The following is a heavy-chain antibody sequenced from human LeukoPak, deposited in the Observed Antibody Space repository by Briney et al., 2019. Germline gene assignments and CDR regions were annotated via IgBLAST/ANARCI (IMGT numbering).Heavy chain of an antibody. CDR2: IYYSGST. Sequence: PSETLSLTCTVSGGSISSYYWSWIRQPPGKGLEWIGYIYYSGSTNYNPSLKSRVTISVDTSKNQFSLKLSSVTAADTAVYYCARVERDYVWGSYRLFDYWGQGTLVTVSS. J-gene: IGHJ4*02. CDR1: GGSISSYY. V-gene: IGHV4-59*12. D-gene: IGHD3-16*02. CDR3: ARVERDYVWGSYRLFDY.